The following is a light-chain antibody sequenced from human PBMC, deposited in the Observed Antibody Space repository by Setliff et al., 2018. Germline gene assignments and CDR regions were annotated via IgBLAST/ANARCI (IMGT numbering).Light chain of an antibody. J-gene: IGLJ2*01. CDR1: SSDVGGYNY. V-gene: IGLV2-14*03. Sequence: LTQPAAVSGSPGQSIAISCAGTSSDVGGYNYVSWYQQHPGKAPKLIIYEVTKRPSGVSDRFSGSKSGNTASLTISGLRAEDEAYYYCLSYTSKTTHALFAGGTKVTVL. CDR3: LSYTSKTTHAL. CDR2: EVT.